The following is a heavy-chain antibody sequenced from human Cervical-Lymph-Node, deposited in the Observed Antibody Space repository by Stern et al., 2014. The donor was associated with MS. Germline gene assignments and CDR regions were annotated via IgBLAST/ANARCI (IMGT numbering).Heavy chain of an antibody. V-gene: IGHV1-18*01. D-gene: IGHD3-22*01. J-gene: IGHJ3*02. CDR3: ARNDYYDSSGYLDDAFDI. CDR1: GYTLTSHG. Sequence: VQLVESGSEVKKPGASVKVSCKASGYTLTSHGITWVRPAPGQGLEWMGWISAYNGNTNYAQKLQGRVTMTIDTSTNTADLELRSLRSDDTAVYFCARNDYYDSSGYLDDAFDIWGQGTMVTVSS. CDR2: ISAYNGNT.